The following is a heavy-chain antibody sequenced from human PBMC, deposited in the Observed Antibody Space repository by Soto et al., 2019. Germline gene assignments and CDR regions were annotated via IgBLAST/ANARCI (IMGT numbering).Heavy chain of an antibody. V-gene: IGHV3-7*01. CDR2: IKQDGSEK. CDR1: GFTFSSYW. D-gene: IGHD3-16*02. Sequence: GGSLRLSCAASGFTFSSYWMSWVRQAPGKGLEWVANIKQDGSEKYYVDSVKGRFTISRDNAKNSLYLQMNSLRAEDTAVYYCARARLMITFGGVIAGYYFDYWGQGTLVTVSS. J-gene: IGHJ4*02. CDR3: ARARLMITFGGVIAGYYFDY.